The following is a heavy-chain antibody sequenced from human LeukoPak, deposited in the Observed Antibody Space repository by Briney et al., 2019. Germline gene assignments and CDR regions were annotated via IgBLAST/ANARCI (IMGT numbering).Heavy chain of an antibody. CDR3: ARGLRLPSRSSPAVPHV. J-gene: IGHJ6*04. CDR1: GGSFSDYY. V-gene: IGHV4-34*01. Sequence: SETLSLTCAVYGGSFSDYYWNWIRQPPGKGLEWIGGINHSGTTSYNPSLKSRVTISVDTSKNQFSLRLSAVTAADTAVYHCARGLRLPSRSSPAVPHVWGKGTTVTVSA. D-gene: IGHD2-2*01. CDR2: INHSGTT.